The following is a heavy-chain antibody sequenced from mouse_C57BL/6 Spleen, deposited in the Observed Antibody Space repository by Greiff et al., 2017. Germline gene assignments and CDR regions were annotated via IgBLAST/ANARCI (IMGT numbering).Heavy chain of an antibody. CDR1: GFTFSSYA. CDR2: ISDGGSYT. V-gene: IGHV5-4*01. D-gene: IGHD1-3*01. J-gene: IGHJ3*01. CDR3: ARDHDKGWFAY. Sequence: DVHLVESGGGLVKPGGSLKLSCAASGFTFSSYAMSWVRQTPEKRLEWVATISDGGSYTYYPDNVKGRFTISRDNAKNNLYLQMSHLKSEDTAMYYCARDHDKGWFAYWGQGTLVTVSA.